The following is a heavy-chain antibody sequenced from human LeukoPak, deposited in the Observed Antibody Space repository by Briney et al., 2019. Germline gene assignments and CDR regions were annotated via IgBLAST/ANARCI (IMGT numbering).Heavy chain of an antibody. J-gene: IGHJ4*02. CDR2: IGAYNGNT. D-gene: IGHD1-26*01. CDR3: ARDQGSGSYYVY. CDR1: GYTFTSYG. V-gene: IGHV1-18*01. Sequence: ASVKVSCKASGYTFTSYGISWVRQAPGQGLEWMAWIGAYNGNTNYAQKLQGRVTVTTDTSTSTAYMELRSLRSDDTAVYYCARDQGSGSYYVYWGQGTLVTVSS.